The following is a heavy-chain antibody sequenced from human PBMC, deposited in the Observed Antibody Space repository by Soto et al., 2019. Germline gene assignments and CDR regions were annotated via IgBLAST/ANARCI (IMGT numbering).Heavy chain of an antibody. D-gene: IGHD2-2*01. CDR3: ARARRYCSSTSCSPGYYGMDV. CDR2: ISSSSSYI. V-gene: IGHV3-21*01. J-gene: IGHJ6*02. CDR1: GFTFSSYS. Sequence: QGLSCAASGFTFSSYSMNWVRQAPGKGLEWVSSISSSSSYIYYADSVKGRFTISRDNAKNSLYLQMNSLRAEDTAVYYCARARRYCSSTSCSPGYYGMDVWGQGTTVTVSS.